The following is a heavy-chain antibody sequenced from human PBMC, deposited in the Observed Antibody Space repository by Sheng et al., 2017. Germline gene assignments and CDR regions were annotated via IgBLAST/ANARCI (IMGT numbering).Heavy chain of an antibody. J-gene: IGHJ4*02. V-gene: IGHV4-39*07. Sequence: QLQLQGSGPALVKPSETLSLTCTVSGDSITTGSYSWGWIRQPPGKGLEWIGQMYPLGTTQYNPSLKRRVTISIDTSKNQFSLKLNSVTAADTGVYYCARLDSSGPDDYRGQGTLVTVSS. CDR2: MYPLGTT. CDR1: GDSITTGSYS. CDR3: ARLDSSGPDDY. D-gene: IGHD6-19*01.